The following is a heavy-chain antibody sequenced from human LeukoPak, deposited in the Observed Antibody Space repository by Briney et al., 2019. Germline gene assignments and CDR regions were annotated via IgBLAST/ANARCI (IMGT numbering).Heavy chain of an antibody. Sequence: SETLSLTCTVSGGSIGSYYWSWIRQPAGKGLEWIGRIYTSGSTNYNPSLKSRVTMSVGTSKNQFSLKLSSVTAADTAVYYCARDLAAAGMFDYWGQGTLVTVSS. V-gene: IGHV4-4*07. CDR3: ARDLAAAGMFDY. D-gene: IGHD6-13*01. CDR1: GGSIGSYY. CDR2: IYTSGST. J-gene: IGHJ4*02.